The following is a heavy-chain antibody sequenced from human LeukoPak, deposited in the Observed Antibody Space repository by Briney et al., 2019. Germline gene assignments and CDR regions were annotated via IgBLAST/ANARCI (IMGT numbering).Heavy chain of an antibody. CDR1: GGSISSGGYS. D-gene: IGHD3-10*01. Sequence: PSETLSLTCAVSGGSISSGGYSWSWIRQQPGKGLEWIGYIYHSGSTYYNPSLKSRVTISVDRSKNQFSLKLSSVTAADTAVYYCAQAFGSGSSYYYGMDVWGQGTTVTVSS. V-gene: IGHV4-30-2*01. J-gene: IGHJ6*02. CDR3: AQAFGSGSSYYYGMDV. CDR2: IYHSGST.